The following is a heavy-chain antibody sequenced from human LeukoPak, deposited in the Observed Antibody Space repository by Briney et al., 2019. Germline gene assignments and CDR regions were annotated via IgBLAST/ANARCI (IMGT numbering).Heavy chain of an antibody. CDR2: IYTSGST. J-gene: IGHJ3*02. CDR1: AGSISSGSYY. CDR3: ARGRPFDI. Sequence: PSETLSLTCSVAAGSISSGSYYWSWIRQPAGKGLEWIGRIYTSGSTNYNPSLKSRVTISVDTSKNQFSLELSSVTAADTAVYYCARGRPFDIWGQGTMVTVSS. V-gene: IGHV4-61*02.